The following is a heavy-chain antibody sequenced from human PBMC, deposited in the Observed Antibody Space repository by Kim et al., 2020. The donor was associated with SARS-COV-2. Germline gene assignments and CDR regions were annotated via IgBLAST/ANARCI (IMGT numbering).Heavy chain of an antibody. V-gene: IGHV3-43*02. Sequence: GGSLRLSCATSGFTFEDYAIHWVRQTPGKSLEWISLISGDGSDTCYAASVKGRFTVSRDHSRNSLFLQMNTLTAEDTALYFCAKESGDFGAPGGYLNYWG. CDR3: AKESGDFGAPGGYLNY. D-gene: IGHD4-17*01. CDR2: ISGDGSDT. J-gene: IGHJ4*03. CDR1: GFTFEDYA.